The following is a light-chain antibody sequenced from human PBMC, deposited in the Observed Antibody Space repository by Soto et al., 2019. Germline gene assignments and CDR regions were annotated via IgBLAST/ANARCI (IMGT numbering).Light chain of an antibody. J-gene: IGKJ2*01. Sequence: EIVLTHSPGTLSLSPGERATLSCRASQSIDSSYLAWYQQKPGQAPRLLIYGASSRATGIPDRFSGSGSGTDFTLTISRLEPEDFAVYYCQQYGSSPYTFGQGTKVDIK. CDR1: QSIDSSY. CDR2: GAS. CDR3: QQYGSSPYT. V-gene: IGKV3-20*01.